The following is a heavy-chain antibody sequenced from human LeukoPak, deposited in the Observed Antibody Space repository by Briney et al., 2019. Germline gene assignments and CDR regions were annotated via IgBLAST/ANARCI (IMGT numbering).Heavy chain of an antibody. V-gene: IGHV3-53*01. CDR1: GFTVSSNY. CDR3: ARRRVELDTAMAQGAFDI. Sequence: PGGSLRLSCAASGFTVSSNYMSWVRQAPGKGLEWVSVIYSGGSTYYADSVKGRFTISRDNSKNTLYLQMNSLRAEDTAVYYCARRRVELDTAMAQGAFDIWGQGTMVTVSS. CDR2: IYSGGST. D-gene: IGHD5-18*01. J-gene: IGHJ3*02.